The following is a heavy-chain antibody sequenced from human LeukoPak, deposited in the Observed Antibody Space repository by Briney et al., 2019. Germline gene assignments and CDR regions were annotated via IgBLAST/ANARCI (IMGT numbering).Heavy chain of an antibody. D-gene: IGHD3-22*01. V-gene: IGHV3-7*01. CDR1: GFTLSNYL. CDR2: IQKDGSEK. Sequence: GGSLRLSCVASGFTLSNYLVSWVRQAPGKGLEWVANIQKDGSEKHYVASVEGRFTISRDNAENSLFLQLNSLRVDDTAVYYCVRLWDSSGFFGYWGQGALVTVSS. CDR3: VRLWDSSGFFGY. J-gene: IGHJ4*02.